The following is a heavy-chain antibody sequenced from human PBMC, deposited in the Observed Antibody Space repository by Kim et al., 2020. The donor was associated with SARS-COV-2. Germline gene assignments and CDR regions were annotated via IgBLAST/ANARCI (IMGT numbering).Heavy chain of an antibody. CDR1: GYTFTSYY. Sequence: ASVKVSCKASGYTFTSYYMHWVRQAPGQGLEWMGIINPSGGSTSYAQKFQGRVTMTRDTSTSTVYMELSSLRSEDTAVYYCARDQVESDDFWSGYFRVWYGMDVWGQGTTVTVSS. V-gene: IGHV1-46*01. D-gene: IGHD3-3*01. CDR2: INPSGGST. CDR3: ARDQVESDDFWSGYFRVWYGMDV. J-gene: IGHJ6*02.